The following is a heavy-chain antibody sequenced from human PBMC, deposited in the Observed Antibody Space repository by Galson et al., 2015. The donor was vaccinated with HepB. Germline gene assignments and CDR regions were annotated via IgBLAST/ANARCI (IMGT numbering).Heavy chain of an antibody. V-gene: IGHV3-23*01. Sequence: SLRLSCAASGFTLSNYAMRWVRQAPGKGLEWVSAIDRSGAYTYYADSVKGRFTISRDNSKNTLYLQVNSLRAEDTAVYYCAKGSSGGRPYYFDYWGQGTLVTVSS. CDR2: IDRSGAYT. J-gene: IGHJ4*02. CDR3: AKGSSGGRPYYFDY. D-gene: IGHD2-21*01. CDR1: GFTLSNYA.